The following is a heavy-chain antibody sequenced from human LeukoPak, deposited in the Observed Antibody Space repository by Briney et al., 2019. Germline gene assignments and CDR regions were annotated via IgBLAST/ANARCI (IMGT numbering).Heavy chain of an antibody. Sequence: GESLNISCEGTGYSFTNYWLVWVRQMPGKGLEWMGIIYPGDSETRYSPSFQVQVTISADKSISTAYLQWSSLKASDTAMYFCARPGSSGFYAFDIWGQGTLVTVSS. CDR2: IYPGDSET. V-gene: IGHV5-51*01. J-gene: IGHJ3*02. CDR3: ARPGSSGFYAFDI. D-gene: IGHD3-22*01. CDR1: GYSFTNYW.